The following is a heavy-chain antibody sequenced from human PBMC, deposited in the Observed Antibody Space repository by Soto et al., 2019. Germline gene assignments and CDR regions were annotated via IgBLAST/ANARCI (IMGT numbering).Heavy chain of an antibody. CDR3: SMDV. J-gene: IGHJ6*02. V-gene: IGHV5-51*01. CDR1: GYSFTSYW. Sequence: GESLKISCKGSGYSFTSYWIGWVRQMPGKGLEWMGIIYPGDSDTRYSPSFQGQVTISAEDTALYYCAKPGPHARPGGTYYYYSMDVWGQGTTVTVSS. CDR2: IYPGDSDT. D-gene: IGHD6-6*01.